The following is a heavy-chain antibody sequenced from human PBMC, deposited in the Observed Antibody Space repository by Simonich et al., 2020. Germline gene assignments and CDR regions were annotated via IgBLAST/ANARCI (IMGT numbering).Heavy chain of an antibody. V-gene: IGHV3-23*01. Sequence: EVQLLESGGGLVQPGGSLRLSCAASGFTFSSYAMSWVRQAPGRGVEWGPAIGGRGGSTYYADSVKGRFTISRDNSKNTLYLQRNSLRAEDTAVYYCAKEVSSGFISGWGQGTMVTVSS. CDR1: GFTFSSYA. D-gene: IGHD2-21*01. CDR3: AKEVSSGFISG. J-gene: IGHJ3*01. CDR2: IGGRGGST.